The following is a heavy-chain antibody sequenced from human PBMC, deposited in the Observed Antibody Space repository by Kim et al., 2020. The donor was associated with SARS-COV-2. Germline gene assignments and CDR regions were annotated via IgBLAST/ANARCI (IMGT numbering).Heavy chain of an antibody. CDR2: IYRSGST. CDR1: VGSISSGAYY. Sequence: SETLSITCTVSVGSISSGAYYWNWIRQHPGNGLEWIGYIYRSGSTYYNPSLKSRVTISVDTSKNQFSLTLSSVTAADTAVYYCARDLTPSTYAFDIWGQGTMVTVSS. J-gene: IGHJ3*02. CDR3: ARDLTPSTYAFDI. V-gene: IGHV4-31*03.